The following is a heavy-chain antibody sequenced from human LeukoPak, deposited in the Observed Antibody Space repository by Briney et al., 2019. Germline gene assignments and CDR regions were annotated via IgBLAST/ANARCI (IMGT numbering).Heavy chain of an antibody. CDR2: IKQDGSQ. CDR1: GVTSRRHW. J-gene: IGHJ4*02. Sequence: GGSLRLSCAASGVTSRRHWMGWVREAPGKGPEWVASIKQDGSQHYVDSVKGRFIISRDNAKNSLYLQMNSLRAEDTAVYSCARGPDYGDRLDFFDYWGQGTLVTVSS. D-gene: IGHD4-17*01. CDR3: ARGPDYGDRLDFFDY. V-gene: IGHV3-7*01.